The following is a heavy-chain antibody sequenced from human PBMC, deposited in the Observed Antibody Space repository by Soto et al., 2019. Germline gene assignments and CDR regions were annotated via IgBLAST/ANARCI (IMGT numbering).Heavy chain of an antibody. V-gene: IGHV3-30*18. CDR1: GFTFSSYG. D-gene: IGHD2-15*01. J-gene: IGHJ6*02. CDR2: ISYDGSNK. CDR3: AKSRYCSGGSCYSYYYYYYGMDV. Sequence: GGSLRLSCAASGFTFSSYGMHWVRQAPGKGLEWVAVISYDGSNKYYADSVKGRFTISRDNSKNTLYLQMNSLRAEDTAVYYCAKSRYCSGGSCYSYYYYYYGMDVWGQGTTVTV.